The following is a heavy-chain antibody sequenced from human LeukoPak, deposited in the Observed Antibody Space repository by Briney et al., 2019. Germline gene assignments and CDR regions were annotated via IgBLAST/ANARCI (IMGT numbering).Heavy chain of an antibody. CDR3: ASGAGRGGADWEFDY. Sequence: GGSLRLSCGVSGFIVSRNYISWVRQAPGKGLEWVSVIYSGGNTDYADSVRGRFTISRDISENTVYLQMNSLRSEDTAVYHCASGAGRGGADWEFDYWGQGTLVTVSS. CDR2: IYSGGNT. V-gene: IGHV3-66*01. J-gene: IGHJ4*02. D-gene: IGHD2-21*02. CDR1: GFIVSRNY.